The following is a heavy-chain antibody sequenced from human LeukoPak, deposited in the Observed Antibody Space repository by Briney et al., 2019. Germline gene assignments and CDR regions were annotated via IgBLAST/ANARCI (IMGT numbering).Heavy chain of an antibody. Sequence: PGGSLRLSCASSGFTFSSYWMHWVRQAPGKGLVCVSRINSDGSTKYADSVKGRFTISRDNAKNTRYLQMNSLRAEDTAVYYCARENVKVASYYYYGMDVWGQGTTVTVSS. V-gene: IGHV3-74*01. CDR3: ARENVKVASYYYYGMDV. D-gene: IGHD2-15*01. J-gene: IGHJ6*02. CDR2: INSDGST. CDR1: GFTFSSYW.